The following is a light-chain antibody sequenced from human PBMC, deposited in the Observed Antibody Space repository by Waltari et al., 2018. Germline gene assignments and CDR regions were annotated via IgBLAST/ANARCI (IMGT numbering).Light chain of an antibody. Sequence: QPVLTQPPSLSASPGASARLPCTLSTDLSVGNKNMYWYQQKPGSAPRLFLYHYSDSAHRLGAGAPNRVSGYKETSSKRAFLLISGCQPEDEAEYYCQVFDGSTRVVGGGNRRTVL. CDR1: TDLSVGNKN. CDR3: QVFDGSTRV. J-gene: IGLJ2*01. CDR2: HYSDSAH. V-gene: IGLV5-37*01.